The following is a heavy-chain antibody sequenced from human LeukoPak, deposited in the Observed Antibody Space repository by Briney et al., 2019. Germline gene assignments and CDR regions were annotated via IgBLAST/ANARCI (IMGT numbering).Heavy chain of an antibody. D-gene: IGHD6-19*01. CDR3: ARESESSGWYDY. CDR1: GFTFSSYA. V-gene: IGHV3-43*02. CDR2: ISGSGGST. J-gene: IGHJ4*02. Sequence: GGSLRVSCAASGFTFSSYAMTWVRHAPGKGLEWISLISGSGGSTSYADSVKGRFTITRDNSKNSLYLQMNSLRSYYTALYYCARESESSGWYDYWGQGTLVTVSS.